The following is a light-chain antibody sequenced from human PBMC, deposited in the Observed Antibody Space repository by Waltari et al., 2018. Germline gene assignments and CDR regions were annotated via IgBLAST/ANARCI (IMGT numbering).Light chain of an antibody. Sequence: QSALTQPASVSGSPGQSITLSCTGTTTDIGGSNLVPWYQRRPGKAPKLMIYEGFKRPSGVSNRFSGSKSGNTASLTISGLQAEDEADYYCCSYAGIDTFVLFGGGTKVTVL. CDR2: EGF. J-gene: IGLJ2*01. V-gene: IGLV2-23*01. CDR3: CSYAGIDTFVL. CDR1: TTDIGGSNL.